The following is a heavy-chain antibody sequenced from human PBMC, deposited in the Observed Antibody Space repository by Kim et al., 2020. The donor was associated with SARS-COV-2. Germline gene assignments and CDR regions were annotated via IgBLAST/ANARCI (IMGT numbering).Heavy chain of an antibody. J-gene: IGHJ3*02. D-gene: IGHD3-22*01. Sequence: GGSLRLSCAASGFTFSSYGMHWVRQAPGKGLEWVAVISYDGSNKYYADSVKGRFTISRDNSKNTLYLQMNSLRAEDTAVYYCAKLPSGYLDAFDIWGQGT. V-gene: IGHV3-30*18. CDR1: GFTFSSYG. CDR2: ISYDGSNK. CDR3: AKLPSGYLDAFDI.